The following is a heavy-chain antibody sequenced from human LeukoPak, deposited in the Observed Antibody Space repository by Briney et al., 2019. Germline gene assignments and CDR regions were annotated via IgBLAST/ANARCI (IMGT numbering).Heavy chain of an antibody. V-gene: IGHV4-31*03. Sequence: SETLSLTCTVSGGSISSGGYYWSWIRQHPGKGLEWIGYIYYSGSTYYNPSLKSRVTISVDTSKNQFSLKLSSVTAADTAVYYCARGSGGSCPDAFDIWGQGTMVTVSS. CDR2: IYYSGST. CDR1: GGSISSGGYY. D-gene: IGHD2-15*01. CDR3: ARGSGGSCPDAFDI. J-gene: IGHJ3*02.